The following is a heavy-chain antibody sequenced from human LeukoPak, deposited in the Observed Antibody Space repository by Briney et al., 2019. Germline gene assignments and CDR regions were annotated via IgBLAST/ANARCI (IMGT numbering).Heavy chain of an antibody. CDR1: GFTFSNYA. D-gene: IGHD6-13*01. CDR3: AKAHSISWPYAFDS. J-gene: IGHJ4*02. V-gene: IGHV3-23*01. CDR2: ISGNGGRT. Sequence: GSLRLSCSASGFTFSNYAIAWVRQAPGKGLEWVSAISGNGGRTYSADSVQGRFTISRDNSKNTVYLQMDNLRAEDSAMYYCAKAHSISWPYAFDSWGQGTLVTVSS.